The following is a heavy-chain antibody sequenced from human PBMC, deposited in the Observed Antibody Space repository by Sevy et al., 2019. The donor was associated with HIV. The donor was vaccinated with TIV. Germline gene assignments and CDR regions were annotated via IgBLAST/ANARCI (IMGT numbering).Heavy chain of an antibody. Sequence: SETLSLTCTVSGGSISDYYWSWIRQPPGKGPEWIGYIYYSGSTKYNPSLKSRVTISVDTSKNQFSLKLSSVTAADTAVYYCARVYYDSSGYYPTDHGMDVWGQGTTVTVSS. V-gene: IGHV4-59*01. CDR2: IYYSGST. CDR3: ARVYYDSSGYYPTDHGMDV. CDR1: GGSISDYY. D-gene: IGHD3-22*01. J-gene: IGHJ6*02.